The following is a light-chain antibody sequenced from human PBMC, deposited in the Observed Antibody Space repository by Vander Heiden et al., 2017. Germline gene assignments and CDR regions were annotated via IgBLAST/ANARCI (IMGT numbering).Light chain of an antibody. CDR2: EVS. CDR3: SSYAGSNNLGV. Sequence: QSALTQPPSASGSPVRAVTISCTGTSSDVGGYNYVSWYQQHPGKAPKLMIYEVSKRPSGVPDRFSGSKSGNTASLTVSGLQAEDEADYYCSSYAGSNNLGVFGGGTKLTVL. J-gene: IGLJ3*02. CDR1: SSDVGGYNY. V-gene: IGLV2-8*01.